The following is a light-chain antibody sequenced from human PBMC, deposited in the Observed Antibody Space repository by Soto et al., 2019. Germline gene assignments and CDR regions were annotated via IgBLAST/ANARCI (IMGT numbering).Light chain of an antibody. CDR1: SGSVSTSYY. Sequence: QTVVTQEPSFSVSPGGTVTLTCGLASGSVSTSYYPSWVQQTPGQAPRTLIYSTNTRSSGVPDRFSGSILGNKAALTITGDQADDESDYYCVLYMGSGIWVFGGVTKLTVL. V-gene: IGLV8-61*01. CDR2: STN. CDR3: VLYMGSGIWV. J-gene: IGLJ3*02.